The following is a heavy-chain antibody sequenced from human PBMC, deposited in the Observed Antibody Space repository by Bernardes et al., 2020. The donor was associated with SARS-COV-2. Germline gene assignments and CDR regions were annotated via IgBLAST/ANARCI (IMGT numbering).Heavy chain of an antibody. CDR3: ARISVGDQKSA. J-gene: IGHJ4*02. V-gene: IGHV3-48*04. CDR1: GFTFSTYS. D-gene: IGHD2-2*01. CDR2: ISSGSRAI. Sequence: GGSLRLSCAASGFTFSTYSMNWVRQAPGTGLEWLSYISSGSRAIKYADSVRGRFTISRDDAKNSLYLQMDSLRAEDTAVYYCARISVGDQKSAWGQGTLVTVSS.